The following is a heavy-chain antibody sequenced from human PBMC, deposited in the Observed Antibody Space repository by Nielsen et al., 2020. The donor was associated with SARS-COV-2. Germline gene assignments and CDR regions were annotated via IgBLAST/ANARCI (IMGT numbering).Heavy chain of an antibody. V-gene: IGHV3-9*01. CDR2: ISWNSGSI. CDR3: AKLYYDSSGYYSGDY. J-gene: IGHJ4*02. D-gene: IGHD3-22*01. CDR1: GFTFDDYA. Sequence: SLKISCAASGFTFDDYAMHWVRQAPGKGLEWVSGISWNSGSIGYADSVKGRFTISRDNAKNSLYLQMNSLRAEDTALYYCAKLYYDSSGYYSGDYWGQGTLVTVSS.